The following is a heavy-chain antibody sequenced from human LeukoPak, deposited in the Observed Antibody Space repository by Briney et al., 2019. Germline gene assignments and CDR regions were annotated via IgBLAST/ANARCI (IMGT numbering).Heavy chain of an antibody. D-gene: IGHD2-21*02. Sequence: GGSLRLSCAASGFTFSNFAMNWVRQAPGKGLEWVSIISDTGGSTTHADSVRGRFTISRDNSKNTLNPQMNSLRVEDTAIYYCAKGKGAYCDGDCSSRIFDYWGQGALVTVSS. V-gene: IGHV3-23*01. CDR2: ISDTGGST. CDR3: AKGKGAYCDGDCSSRIFDY. J-gene: IGHJ4*02. CDR1: GFTFSNFA.